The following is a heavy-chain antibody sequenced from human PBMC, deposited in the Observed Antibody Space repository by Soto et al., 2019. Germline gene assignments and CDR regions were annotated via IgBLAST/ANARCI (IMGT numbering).Heavy chain of an antibody. Sequence: VQLVESGGGVVQPGRSLRLSCAASGFTFSSYAMHWVRQAPGKGLEWVAVISYDGSNKYYADSVKGRFTISRDNSKNTLYLQMNSLSAEDTAVYYCARDRIRYCSSTTCLGELGYWGQGTLVTVSS. J-gene: IGHJ4*02. D-gene: IGHD2-2*01. CDR1: GFTFSSYA. V-gene: IGHV3-30-3*01. CDR2: ISYDGSNK. CDR3: ARDRIRYCSSTTCLGELGY.